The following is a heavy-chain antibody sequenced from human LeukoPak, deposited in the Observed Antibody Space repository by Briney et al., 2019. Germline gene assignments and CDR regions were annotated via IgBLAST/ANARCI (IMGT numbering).Heavy chain of an antibody. Sequence: SETLSLTCTVSGGSISSYYWSWIRQPPGEGLEWIGYIYYSGSTNYNPSLKSRVTISVDTSKNQFSLKLSSVTAADTAVYYCARGRYSYCYRNLDYWGQGTLVTVSS. CDR2: IYYSGST. D-gene: IGHD5-18*01. CDR1: GGSISSYY. CDR3: ARGRYSYCYRNLDY. V-gene: IGHV4-59*08. J-gene: IGHJ4*02.